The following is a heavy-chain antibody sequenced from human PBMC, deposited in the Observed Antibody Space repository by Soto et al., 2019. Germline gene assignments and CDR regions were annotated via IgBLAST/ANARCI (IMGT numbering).Heavy chain of an antibody. CDR3: ANTRGLWGFLLSPGPDAFDI. V-gene: IGHV3-23*01. CDR1: GFTFSSYA. CDR2: ISGSGGST. Sequence: EVQLLESGGGLVQPGGSLRLSCAASGFTFSSYAMSWVRQAPGKGLEWVSAISGSGGSTYYADSVKGRFTISRDNSKNTLYLQMNSLRAEDTAVYYCANTRGLWGFLLSPGPDAFDIWGQGTMVTVSS. J-gene: IGHJ3*02. D-gene: IGHD3-22*01.